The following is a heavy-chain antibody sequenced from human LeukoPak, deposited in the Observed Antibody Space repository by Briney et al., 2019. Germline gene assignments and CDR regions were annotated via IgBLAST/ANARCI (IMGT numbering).Heavy chain of an antibody. V-gene: IGHV4-59*01. CDR3: ARVVVPAAIDWFDP. CDR2: IYYSGST. Sequence: PSETLSLTCTVSGGSISSYYWSWVRQPPGKGLEWVGYIYYSGSTNYNPSLKSRVTISVDTSKNQFSLKLSSLTAADTAVYYCARVVVPAAIDWFDPWGQGTLVTVSS. J-gene: IGHJ5*02. CDR1: GGSISSYY. D-gene: IGHD2-2*02.